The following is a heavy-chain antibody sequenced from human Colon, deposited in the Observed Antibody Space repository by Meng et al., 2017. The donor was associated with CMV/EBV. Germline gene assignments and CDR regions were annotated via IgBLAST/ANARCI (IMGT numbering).Heavy chain of an antibody. CDR1: GFTFSNFW. D-gene: IGHD3-22*01. CDR2: IKEDGSEI. CDR3: VRGHYDGA. V-gene: IGHV3-7*04. J-gene: IGHJ5*01. Sequence: GGFLRPSCYAASGFTFSNFWMNWVRQASGKGLEWVANIKEDGSEIYYVDSVKGRFTISRDNAKNSVYLHMSSLRVGDTALYYCVRGHYDGAWGHGTLVTVSS.